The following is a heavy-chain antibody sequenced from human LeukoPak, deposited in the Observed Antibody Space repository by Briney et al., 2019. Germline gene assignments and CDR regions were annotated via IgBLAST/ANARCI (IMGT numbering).Heavy chain of an antibody. D-gene: IGHD3-22*01. J-gene: IGHJ4*02. CDR2: ISYDGSKK. CDR1: GFIFSSYA. Sequence: PGKSLRLSCAASGFIFSSYAMHWVRQAPGKGLEWVTFISYDGSKKAFADSVKGRFTISRDNAKNSLYLQMNSLRAEDTAVYYCARDKSSGALGYWGQGTLVTVSS. V-gene: IGHV3-30*04. CDR3: ARDKSSGALGY.